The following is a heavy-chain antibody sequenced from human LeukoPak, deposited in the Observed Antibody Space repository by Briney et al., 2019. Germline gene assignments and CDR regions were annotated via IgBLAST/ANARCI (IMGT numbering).Heavy chain of an antibody. CDR2: ITNDASST. CDR1: GFTFSNYW. Sequence: GGSLRLSCAGSGFTFSNYWMHWVRQAPGKGLVWVSRITNDASSTTYADSVKGRFTISRDNAKNSLYLQMNSLRAEDTAVYYCAELGITMIGGVWGKGTTVTISS. V-gene: IGHV3-74*01. CDR3: AELGITMIGGV. J-gene: IGHJ6*04. D-gene: IGHD3-10*02.